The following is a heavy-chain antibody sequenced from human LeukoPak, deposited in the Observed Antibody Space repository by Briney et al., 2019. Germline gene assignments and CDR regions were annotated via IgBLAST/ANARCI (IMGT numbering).Heavy chain of an antibody. Sequence: PGGSLRLSCEASGFAFSSYWVSWVRQAPGKGLEWVANINQDGNSQNYVDSVRGRFTISKDNAKSSVYLQMNSLRAEDTAVYYCARSLWPEDYWGQGILVTVSS. J-gene: IGHJ4*02. D-gene: IGHD2-21*01. CDR2: INQDGNSQ. V-gene: IGHV3-7*01. CDR3: ARSLWPEDY. CDR1: GFAFSSYW.